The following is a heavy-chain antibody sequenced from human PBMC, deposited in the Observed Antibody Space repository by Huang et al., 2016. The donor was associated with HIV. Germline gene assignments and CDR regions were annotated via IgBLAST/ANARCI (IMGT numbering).Heavy chain of an antibody. CDR1: GGSINSGGFY. V-gene: IGHV4-30-4*01. D-gene: IGHD2-15*01. CDR3: ARGRIVVVPAANFYYYYYMDV. J-gene: IGHJ6*03. Sequence: QVQLQESGPGLVKPSQTLSLTCTVSGGSINSGGFYWSWIRQPPGKGLEWIGYIYYSGITYYNPSLRSRSTISADTSKNQFSLKLHSVTAADTAVYYCARGRIVVVPAANFYYYYYMDVWGKGTTVTVSS. CDR2: IYYSGIT.